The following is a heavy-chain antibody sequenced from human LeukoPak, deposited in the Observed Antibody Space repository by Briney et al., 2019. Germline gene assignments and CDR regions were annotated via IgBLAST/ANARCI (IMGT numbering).Heavy chain of an antibody. Sequence: GGSLRLSCAASGFTFSSYSMNWVRQAPGKGLEWVSSISSSSSYIYYADSVKGRFTISRDNAKNSLYLQMNSLRAEDTAVYYCARGDYGDYRVLDYWGQGTLVTVSS. CDR3: ARGDYGDYRVLDY. CDR1: GFTFSSYS. V-gene: IGHV3-21*01. CDR2: ISSSSSYI. D-gene: IGHD4-17*01. J-gene: IGHJ4*02.